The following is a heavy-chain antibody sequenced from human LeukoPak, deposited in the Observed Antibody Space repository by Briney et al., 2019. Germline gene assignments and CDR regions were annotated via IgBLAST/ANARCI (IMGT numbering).Heavy chain of an antibody. CDR3: ARQFFYGYSYAKY. CDR2: IYYSGST. CDR1: GYSISSSYY. J-gene: IGHJ4*02. D-gene: IGHD5-18*01. V-gene: IGHV4-39*01. Sequence: ETSETLSLTCTVSGYSISSSYYWGWIRQPPGKGLEWIGSIYYSGSTYYNPSLKSRVTISVDTSKNQFSLKLSSVTAADTAVYYCARQFFYGYSYAKYWGQGTLVTVSS.